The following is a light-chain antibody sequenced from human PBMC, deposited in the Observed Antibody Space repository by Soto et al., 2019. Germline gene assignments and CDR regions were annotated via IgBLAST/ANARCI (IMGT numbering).Light chain of an antibody. CDR1: QNVRNY. J-gene: IGKJ5*01. CDR3: QQRHMWPIT. CDR2: EAS. V-gene: IGKV3-11*01. Sequence: EIVLTQSPATLSLSPGERATLSCRASQNVRNYLAWYQHKPGQAPRLLIYEASNRATGIPARFSGSGSGTDFTLTISSLEPEDSAVYYCQQRHMWPITFGQGTRLEIK.